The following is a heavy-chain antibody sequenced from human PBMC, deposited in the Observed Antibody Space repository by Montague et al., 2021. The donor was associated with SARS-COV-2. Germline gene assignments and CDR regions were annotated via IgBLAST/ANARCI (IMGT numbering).Heavy chain of an antibody. D-gene: IGHD5-18*01. CDR3: ESERIKQWSWGMDV. CDR1: GGSISSCY. J-gene: IGHJ6*02. CDR2: IYYSWTT. V-gene: IGHV4-59*13. Sequence: SETLSLTCTVSGGSISSCYCSWIRQPPGKGLEWIGYIYYSWTTKYNPSLKSRVIISVDMSKNQFSLNLNSVTAADTAVYYCESERIKQWSWGMDVWGQGTTVTVSS.